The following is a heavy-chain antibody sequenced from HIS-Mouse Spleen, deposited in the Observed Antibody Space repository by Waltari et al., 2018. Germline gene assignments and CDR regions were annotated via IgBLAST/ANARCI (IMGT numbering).Heavy chain of an antibody. CDR1: GGSLSISSYY. D-gene: IGHD6-13*01. V-gene: IGHV4-39*07. Sequence: QLQLQESGPGLVKPSETLSLTCTVSGGSLSISSYYWGWISQPPGKGLEWIGSIYYSGSTYYNPSLKSRVTISVDTSKNQFSLKLSSVTAADTAVYYCAREIPYSSSWYDWYFDLWGRGTLVTVSS. CDR3: AREIPYSSSWYDWYFDL. CDR2: IYYSGST. J-gene: IGHJ2*01.